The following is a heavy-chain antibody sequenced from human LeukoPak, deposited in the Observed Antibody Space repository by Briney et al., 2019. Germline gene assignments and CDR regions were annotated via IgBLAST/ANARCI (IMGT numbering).Heavy chain of an antibody. J-gene: IGHJ4*02. CDR2: INHSGST. D-gene: IGHD5-24*01. CDR1: GGSISSSSYY. V-gene: IGHV4-39*07. Sequence: PSETLSLTCTVSGGSISSSSYYWGWIRQPPGKGLEWIGEINHSGSTNYNPSLKSRVTISVDTSKNQFSLKLSSVTAADTAVYYCARGFRGGYNYVVGYWGQGTLVTVSS. CDR3: ARGFRGGYNYVVGY.